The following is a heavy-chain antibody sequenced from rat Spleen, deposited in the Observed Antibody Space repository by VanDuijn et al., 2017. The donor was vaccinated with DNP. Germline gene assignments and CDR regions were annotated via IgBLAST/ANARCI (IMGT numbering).Heavy chain of an antibody. V-gene: IGHV3-1*01. J-gene: IGHJ2*01. D-gene: IGHD1-7*01. CDR1: GYSITSNY. Sequence: EVQFQESGSGLVKPSQSLSLTCSVTGYSITSNYWGWIRKFPGNKLEYIGHISYSGSTNYNPSLKSRLSITRDTSKNHFFLHLNSVTTEDTATYYCARWTRYFDYWGQGVMVTVSS. CDR3: ARWTRYFDY. CDR2: ISYSGST.